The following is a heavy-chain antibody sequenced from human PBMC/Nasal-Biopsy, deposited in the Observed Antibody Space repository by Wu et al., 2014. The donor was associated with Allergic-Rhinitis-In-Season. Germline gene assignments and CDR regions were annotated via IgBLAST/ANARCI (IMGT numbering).Heavy chain of an antibody. CDR1: GFTFSDYY. J-gene: IGHJ4*02. V-gene: IGHV3-11*03. D-gene: IGHD6-13*01. Sequence: LRLSCAASGFTFSDYYMNWIRQAPGKGLEWISYISGGGSYTNYADSVKGRFTISRDNSKNTLYLQMNSLRADDTAVYYCVKALSSPATADYWGQGTLVAVSS. CDR3: VKALSSPATADY. CDR2: ISGGGSYT.